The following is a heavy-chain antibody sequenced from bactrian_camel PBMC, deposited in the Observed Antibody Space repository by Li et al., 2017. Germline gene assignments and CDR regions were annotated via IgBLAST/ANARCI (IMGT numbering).Heavy chain of an antibody. CDR1: GYIRRASC. CDR2: IHTEPGTT. CDR3: ALDRRSAMGLCAAVTGLLSYQDSDHY. Sequence: HVQLVESGGGSVQTGGFLRLACAASGYIRRASCMGWFRQAPGKAREGVASIHTEPGTTYYGDSVKGRFTISQDAAKNTHYLEMTDLKPEDTGVYYCALDRRSAMGLCAAVTGLLSYQDSDHYWGQGTQVTVS. J-gene: IGHJ4*01. V-gene: IGHV3S54*01. D-gene: IGHD8*01.